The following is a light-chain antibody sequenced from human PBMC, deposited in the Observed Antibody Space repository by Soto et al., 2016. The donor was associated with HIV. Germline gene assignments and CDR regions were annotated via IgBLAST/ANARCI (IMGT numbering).Light chain of an antibody. Sequence: AIQLTQSPSSLSASVGDRVTITCRASQGISSALAWYQQKPGKSPKLLIYEASNLEGGVPSRFSGSGSGTDFTLTISSLQPEDCATYYCQQFEKYPXTFGGGPRWRSN. J-gene: IGKJ4*01. CDR2: EAS. CDR1: QGISSA. V-gene: IGKV1D-13*01. CDR3: QQFEKYPXT.